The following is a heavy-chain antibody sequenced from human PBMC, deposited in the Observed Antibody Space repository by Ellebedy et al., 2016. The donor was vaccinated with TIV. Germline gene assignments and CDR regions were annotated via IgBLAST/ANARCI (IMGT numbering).Heavy chain of an antibody. CDR3: ARSGGYNPLDY. D-gene: IGHD5-24*01. V-gene: IGHV4-30-2*02. J-gene: IGHJ4*02. CDR1: GGSISSGGYS. Sequence: MPSETLSLTCTVSGGSISSGGYSWSWIRQPPGKGLEWIEYIYHGGTTSYNPSLQSRVTISVDRSKNQFSLKLTSVIAADTAFYYCARSGGYNPLDYWGQGTLVTVSS. CDR2: IYHGGTT.